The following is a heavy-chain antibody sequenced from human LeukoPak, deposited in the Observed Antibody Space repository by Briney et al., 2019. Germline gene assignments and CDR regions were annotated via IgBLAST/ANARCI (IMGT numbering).Heavy chain of an antibody. Sequence: GGSLRLSCVASGFTFSSSAMSWVRQAPGKGLEWVSAISNNGGYTYYADSVQGRFTISRDNSNNTLYLQMNSLRAEDTAVYYCAKLTTSWGQGTLVTVSS. CDR2: ISNNGGYT. V-gene: IGHV3-23*01. CDR1: GFTFSSSA. D-gene: IGHD4-11*01. CDR3: AKLTTS. J-gene: IGHJ4*02.